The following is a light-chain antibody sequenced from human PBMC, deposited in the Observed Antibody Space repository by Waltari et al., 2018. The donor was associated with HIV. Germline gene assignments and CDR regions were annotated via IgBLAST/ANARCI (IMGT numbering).Light chain of an antibody. CDR1: HNVFYGTNNKNY. CDR2: WAS. V-gene: IGKV4-1*01. Sequence: DILLVQSPDSLAVSLGDRATISCKSSHNVFYGTNNKNYVTWYMRKPGLPPTLLIHWASGRESGFPDRVSGSGSETDFTLTINKVQPEDVGVYFCQQYYSSPLTFGEGTLLEIK. J-gene: IGKJ5*01. CDR3: QQYYSSPLT.